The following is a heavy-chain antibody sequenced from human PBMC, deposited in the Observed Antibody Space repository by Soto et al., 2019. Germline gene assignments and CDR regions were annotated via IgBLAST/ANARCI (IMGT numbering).Heavy chain of an antibody. CDR2: IQNDGSRT. Sequence: GGSLRLSCVASGFAFSTYGIHWVRQAPGQGLMWVAHIQNDGSRTTYADSVKGRFTISRDNAKNTMYLQMNSLRAEDTAVYYCARGNLGGFDLWGQGTTVTVSS. V-gene: IGHV3-74*01. CDR1: GFAFSTYG. J-gene: IGHJ6*02. D-gene: IGHD2-15*01. CDR3: ARGNLGGFDL.